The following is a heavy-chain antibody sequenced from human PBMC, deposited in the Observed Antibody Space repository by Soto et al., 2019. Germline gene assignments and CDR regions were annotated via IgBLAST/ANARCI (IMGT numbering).Heavy chain of an antibody. D-gene: IGHD6-6*01. Sequence: ASVKVSCKASGYTFTSYGINWVLQAPGQGLEWMGWISGYNGNTKYAQKFQGRVTMTTDTSTSTVYMELRSLRSDDTALYYCARDGIAARPTPDYWGQGTLVTVSS. CDR3: ARDGIAARPTPDY. CDR1: GYTFTSYG. J-gene: IGHJ4*02. CDR2: ISGYNGNT. V-gene: IGHV1-18*01.